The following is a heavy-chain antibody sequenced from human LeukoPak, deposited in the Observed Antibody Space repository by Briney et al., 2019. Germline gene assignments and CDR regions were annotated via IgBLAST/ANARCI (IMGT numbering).Heavy chain of an antibody. Sequence: PGGSLRLSCAASGFTVSSNYMSWVRQAPGKGLEWVSVIYSGGSTYYADSVKGRFTISRDNSKNTLYLQTNSLRAEDTAVYYCARHTVKNWFDPWGQGTLVTVSS. V-gene: IGHV3-66*04. D-gene: IGHD4-17*01. CDR2: IYSGGST. CDR3: ARHTVKNWFDP. J-gene: IGHJ5*02. CDR1: GFTVSSNY.